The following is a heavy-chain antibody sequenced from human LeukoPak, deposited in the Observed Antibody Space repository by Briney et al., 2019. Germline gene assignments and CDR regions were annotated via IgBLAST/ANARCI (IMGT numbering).Heavy chain of an antibody. Sequence: PGRSLRLSCAASGFTFSSYWMHWVRQAPGKGLVWVSRINTDGSSTSYADSVKGRFTISRDNAKNTLYLQMNSLRAEDTAVYYCARDGVYRHYYYYYYMDVWGKGTTVTVSS. V-gene: IGHV3-74*01. J-gene: IGHJ6*03. D-gene: IGHD6-13*01. CDR2: INTDGSST. CDR1: GFTFSSYW. CDR3: ARDGVYRHYYYYYYMDV.